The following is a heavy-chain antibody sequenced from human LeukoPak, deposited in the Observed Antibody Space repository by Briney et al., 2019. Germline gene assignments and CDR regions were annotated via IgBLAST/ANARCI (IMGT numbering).Heavy chain of an antibody. J-gene: IGHJ4*02. CDR1: GFTFSTYS. CDR3: AKDGAVRGVIIDLDY. Sequence: GGSLRLSCAASGFTFSTYSINWVRQAPGKGLEWVSSISSSSSYRYYADSVKGRFTISRDNSKNTLYLQMNSLRAEDTAVYYCAKDGAVRGVIIDLDYWGQGTLVTVSS. V-gene: IGHV3-21*01. D-gene: IGHD3-10*01. CDR2: ISSSSSYR.